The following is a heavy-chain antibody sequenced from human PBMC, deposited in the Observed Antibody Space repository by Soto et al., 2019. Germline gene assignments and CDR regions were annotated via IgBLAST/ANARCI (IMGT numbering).Heavy chain of an antibody. J-gene: IGHJ3*02. CDR3: AKDLRSKWLRSGIDAFDI. CDR2: ISGSGGST. V-gene: IGHV3-23*01. D-gene: IGHD5-12*01. Sequence: GGSLRLSCAASGFTFSSYAMSWVRQAPGKGLEWVSAISGSGGSTYYADSVKGRFTISRDNSKNTLYLQMNSLRAEDTAVYYCAKDLRSKWLRSGIDAFDIWGQGTMVTVSS. CDR1: GFTFSSYA.